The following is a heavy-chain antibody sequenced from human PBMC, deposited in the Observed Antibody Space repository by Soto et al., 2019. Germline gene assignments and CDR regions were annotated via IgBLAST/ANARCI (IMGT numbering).Heavy chain of an antibody. CDR1: GGSISSYY. CDR2: ISYSGST. J-gene: IGHJ4*02. D-gene: IGHD6-13*01. Sequence: QVQLQESGPGLVKPSETLSLTCTVSGGSISSYYWSWIRQPPGKGLEWIGYISYSGSTNYNPSLKSRVTISVDTSKNQFSLTLSSVTAAATAVYYGASRYGYSIDYWGQGTMVTVSS. V-gene: IGHV4-59*08. CDR3: ASRYGYSIDY.